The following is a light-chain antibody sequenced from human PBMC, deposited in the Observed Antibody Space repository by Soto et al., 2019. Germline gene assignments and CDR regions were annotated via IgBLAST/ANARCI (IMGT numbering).Light chain of an antibody. CDR3: QQYNNWPPT. CDR2: GAS. Sequence: EIVMTQSPATLSVSPGERATLSCRASQSVSNNLAWYQQTPGQAPRLLIYGASTRATGIPARFSGSGSGTEFTLTISSLQSEDFAVYYCQQYNNWPPTFGQGTKVEIK. J-gene: IGKJ1*01. V-gene: IGKV3-15*01. CDR1: QSVSNN.